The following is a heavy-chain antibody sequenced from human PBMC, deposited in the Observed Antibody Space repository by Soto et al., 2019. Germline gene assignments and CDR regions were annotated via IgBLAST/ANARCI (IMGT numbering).Heavy chain of an antibody. D-gene: IGHD1-26*01. Sequence: EVQLLESGGGLVQPGGSLRLSCAASGFTFSSYAMSWVRQAPGKGLEWVSAISGSGGSTYYADSVKGRFTISRDNSSKPQYLKSHSLRAVDTAVYCCARAEVGSIYSDDYGMDVWGQGTTVTVSS. CDR2: ISGSGGST. CDR3: ARAEVGSIYSDDYGMDV. CDR1: GFTFSSYA. J-gene: IGHJ6*02. V-gene: IGHV3-23*01.